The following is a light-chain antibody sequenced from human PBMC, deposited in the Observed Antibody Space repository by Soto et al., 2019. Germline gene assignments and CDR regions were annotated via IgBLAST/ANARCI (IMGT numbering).Light chain of an antibody. CDR2: CAS. J-gene: IGKJ4*01. Sequence: DIVMTQSPDSLAVSLGERATINCKSSTSVLYSSNHKNYLAWYQQSPGQPHKLLIHCASTRKSGVPNRFSGSGSGTDFTLTLSSRQAEDVALYYCQQYESPPLTFGGGTKVEIK. V-gene: IGKV4-1*01. CDR1: TSVLYSSNHKNY. CDR3: QQYESPPLT.